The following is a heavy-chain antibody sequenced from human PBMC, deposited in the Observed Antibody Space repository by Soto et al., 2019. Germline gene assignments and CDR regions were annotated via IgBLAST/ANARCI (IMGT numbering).Heavy chain of an antibody. V-gene: IGHV4-31*03. J-gene: IGHJ4*02. D-gene: IGHD6-19*01. CDR1: GHSLSSGGYY. Sequence: PSETLSLTCTVSGHSLSSGGYYWSWIRQHPGKGLEWVGYIYFTGTTLYNPSLKSRLAISVDTSKNQFSLKLTSVTAADTAVYYCARDWGSSGWPNWGPGVLATVSS. CDR3: ARDWGSSGWPN. CDR2: IYFTGTT.